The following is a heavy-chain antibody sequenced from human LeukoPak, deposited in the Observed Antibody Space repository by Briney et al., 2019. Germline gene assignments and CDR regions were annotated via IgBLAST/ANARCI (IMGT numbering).Heavy chain of an antibody. CDR2: ISYDGSNK. CDR3: AKDAQSGPEPFFDY. J-gene: IGHJ4*02. V-gene: IGHV3-30*18. CDR1: GFTFSSYG. D-gene: IGHD5-12*01. Sequence: GGSLRLSCAASGFTFSSYGMHWVRQAPGKGLEWVAVISYDGSNKYYADSVKGRFTISRDNSKNTLYLQVNSLRAEDTAVYYCAKDAQSGPEPFFDYWGQGTLVTVSS.